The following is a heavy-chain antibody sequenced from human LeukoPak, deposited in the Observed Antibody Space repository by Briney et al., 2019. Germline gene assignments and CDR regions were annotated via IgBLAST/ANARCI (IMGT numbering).Heavy chain of an antibody. J-gene: IGHJ4*02. CDR3: ARDSYMFGSDY. V-gene: IGHV3-48*03. CDR2: ISNGGGTI. CDR1: GFTFTSYD. D-gene: IGHD3-10*02. Sequence: PGGSLRLSCVTSGFTFTSYDFNWVRQAPGKGLEWVSYISNGGGTIYYADSMKGRFTISRDNAKNSVFLQMNTLRAEDTAVYYCARDSYMFGSDYWGQGTLVTVSS.